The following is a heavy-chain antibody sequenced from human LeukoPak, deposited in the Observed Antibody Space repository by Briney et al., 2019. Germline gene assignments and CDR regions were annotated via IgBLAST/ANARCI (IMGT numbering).Heavy chain of an antibody. J-gene: IGHJ4*02. V-gene: IGHV3-21*01. CDR2: ISSSSSYI. D-gene: IGHD4-17*01. CDR3: ARDTSGGDYLFDY. CDR1: GFTFSSHS. Sequence: GGSLRLSCAASGFTFSSHSMNWVRQAPGKGLEWVSSISSSSSYIYYADSVKGRFTISRDNAKNSLYLQMNSLRAEDTAVYYCARDTSGGDYLFDYWGQGTLVTVSS.